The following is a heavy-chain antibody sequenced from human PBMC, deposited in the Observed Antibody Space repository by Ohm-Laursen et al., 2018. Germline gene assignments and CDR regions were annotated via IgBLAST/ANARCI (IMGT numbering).Heavy chain of an antibody. J-gene: IGHJ4*02. CDR2: ISGSDSST. CDR3: AKYDYSNSFNN. CDR1: GFTFNSYA. V-gene: IGHV3-23*01. D-gene: IGHD4-11*01. Sequence: SLRLSCAASGFTFNSYAMSWVRQPPGKGLEWVSAISGSDSSTYYADSVKGRFTISRDNSKNTLYLQMNSLRAEDTAIYYCAKYDYSNSFNNWGQGTLVTVSS.